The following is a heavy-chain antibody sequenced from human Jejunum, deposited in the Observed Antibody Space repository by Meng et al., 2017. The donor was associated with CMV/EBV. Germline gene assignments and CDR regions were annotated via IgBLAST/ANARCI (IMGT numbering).Heavy chain of an antibody. CDR2: IYYTGST. D-gene: IGHD1-14*01. V-gene: IGHV4-59*01. CDR3: ARDILMGTHNWFDP. J-gene: IGHJ5*02. Sequence: VSGGSISGYYWSWPRQLPGKGLEWIGYIYYTGSTDYNPSLKSRVTISVDTSKNQFSLKLSSVTAADTAVYYCARDILMGTHNWFDPWGQGTLVTVSS. CDR1: GGSISGYY.